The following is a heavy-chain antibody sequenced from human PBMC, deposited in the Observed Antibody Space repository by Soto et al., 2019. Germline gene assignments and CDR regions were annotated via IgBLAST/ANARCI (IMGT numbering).Heavy chain of an antibody. Sequence: LRLSCVASGFTFGSYAMSWVRRAPGKGLEWVSTINDNGDLRYYADSVRGRFTISRDNSKNTLYLQLNNLRAEDTARYHCAKAFGDWYPFEKWGLGALVTSPQ. V-gene: IGHV3-23*01. CDR2: INDNGDLR. CDR1: GFTFGSYA. D-gene: IGHD2-21*02. CDR3: AKAFGDWYPFEK. J-gene: IGHJ4*02.